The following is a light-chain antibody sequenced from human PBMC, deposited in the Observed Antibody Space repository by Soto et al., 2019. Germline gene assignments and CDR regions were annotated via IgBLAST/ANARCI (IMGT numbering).Light chain of an antibody. Sequence: DVQMTQCPSTLSASEGDSVTITCRASQCLSSHLDWYQQKPGKAPKVLIXAASTLQSGVPSRFSGSASGTDFTLTISSLQPEEFATYYCQQRTSWTFGQGTKVDIK. J-gene: IGKJ1*01. CDR3: QQRTSWT. CDR1: QCLSSH. CDR2: AAS. V-gene: IGKV1-9*01.